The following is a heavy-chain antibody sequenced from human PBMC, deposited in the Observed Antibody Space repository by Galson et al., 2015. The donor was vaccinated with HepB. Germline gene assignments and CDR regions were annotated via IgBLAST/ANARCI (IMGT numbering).Heavy chain of an antibody. D-gene: IGHD6-13*01. CDR3: ARSRGIIAAASPYYFDY. CDR1: GYSFTSYW. V-gene: IGHV5-51*01. Sequence: QSGAEVKKPGESLKISCKGSGYSFTSYWIGWVRQMPGKGLEWMGIIYPGDSDTRYSPSFQGQVTISADKSISTAYLQWSSLKASDTAMYYCARSRGIIAAASPYYFDYWGQGTLVTVSS. J-gene: IGHJ4*02. CDR2: IYPGDSDT.